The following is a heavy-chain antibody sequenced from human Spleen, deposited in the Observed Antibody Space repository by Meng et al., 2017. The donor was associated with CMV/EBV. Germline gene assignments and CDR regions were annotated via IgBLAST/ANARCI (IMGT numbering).Heavy chain of an antibody. CDR3: ARLHCGSTTCYFFDP. CDR1: GGPFSGFS. CDR2: ISHSGST. D-gene: IGHD2-2*01. V-gene: IGHV4-34*01. Sequence: GGPFSGFSWSGIRQSPGKGMEWIGEISHSGSTDYNPTLESRVTISIDTSKKQFSLELTSVTAADTALYYCARLHCGSTTCYFFDPWGQGTLVTVSS. J-gene: IGHJ5*02.